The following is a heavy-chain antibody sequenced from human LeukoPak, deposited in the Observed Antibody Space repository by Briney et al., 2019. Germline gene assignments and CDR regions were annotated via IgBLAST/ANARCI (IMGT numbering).Heavy chain of an antibody. CDR1: GYSFTSYW. Sequence: GESLKISCKGSGYSFTSYWIGWVRQMPGKGLEWMGIIYPGDSDTRYSPSFQGQVTISADKSISTAYLQWSSLKASDTAMYYCARYGIMDYDSSGYYVDYWGQGTLVTVSS. J-gene: IGHJ4*02. V-gene: IGHV5-51*01. CDR3: ARYGIMDYDSSGYYVDY. D-gene: IGHD3-22*01. CDR2: IYPGDSDT.